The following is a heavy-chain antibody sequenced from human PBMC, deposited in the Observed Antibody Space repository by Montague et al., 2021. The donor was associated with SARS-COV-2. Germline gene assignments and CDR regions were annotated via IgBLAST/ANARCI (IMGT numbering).Heavy chain of an antibody. D-gene: IGHD2-8*01. CDR3: ARSQWHNWYFDL. CDR1: GGSINHY. Sequence: SETLSLTCTVSGGSINHYWSWFRQPPGKGLEWIGYIYDDWSSNXXPPPGRRVTISMQTSRNQVSLRLSSVTAADPALYYCARSQWHNWYFDLWGRGTLVTVSS. CDR2: IYDDWSS. J-gene: IGHJ2*01. V-gene: IGHV4-59*11.